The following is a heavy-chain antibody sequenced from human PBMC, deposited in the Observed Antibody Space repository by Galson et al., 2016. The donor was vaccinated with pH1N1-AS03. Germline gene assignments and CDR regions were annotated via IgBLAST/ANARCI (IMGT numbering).Heavy chain of an antibody. CDR3: AKESPYSDPSASYSGRMYYFDY. D-gene: IGHD3-22*01. CDR1: GFTVTRND. Sequence: SLRLSCAASGFTVTRNDMHWVRQATGKGLEWVSIIAATGPTHYADSVKGRFTISREIPQNSLYLQMDSLRAEDTAVYYCAKESPYSDPSASYSGRMYYFDYWGPGTLVTVSS. J-gene: IGHJ4*02. V-gene: IGHV3-13*01. CDR2: IAATGPT.